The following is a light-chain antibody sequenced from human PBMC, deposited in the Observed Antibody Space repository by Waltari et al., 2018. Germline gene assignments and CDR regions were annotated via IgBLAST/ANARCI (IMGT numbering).Light chain of an antibody. CDR2: DNS. J-gene: IGLJ2*01. CDR3: ATWDSRLSGVL. CDR1: TSNIEKNY. Sequence: QPVLPQPPSVSAAPGPNVTISCSGSTSNIEKNYLSWYQQFPATAPKLLIFDNSQRPSGIPDRFSASKSGTSATLTITGLQTGDEADYYCATWDSRLSGVLFGGGTKLTVL. V-gene: IGLV1-51*01.